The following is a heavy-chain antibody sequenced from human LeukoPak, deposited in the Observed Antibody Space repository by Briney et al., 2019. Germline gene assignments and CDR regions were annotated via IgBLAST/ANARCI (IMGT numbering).Heavy chain of an antibody. J-gene: IGHJ4*02. CDR2: ISWNNGGI. V-gene: IGHV3-9*01. Sequence: PGGSLRLSCAASGLTFEDFAMHWVRQAPGKGLEWVSGISWNNGGIVYADSVKGRFAISRDNAKNSLYLQMRSLRAEDTAVYYCAKAQYCSSTSCLNFDNWGQGTLVTVSS. CDR3: AKAQYCSSTSCLNFDN. D-gene: IGHD2-2*01. CDR1: GLTFEDFA.